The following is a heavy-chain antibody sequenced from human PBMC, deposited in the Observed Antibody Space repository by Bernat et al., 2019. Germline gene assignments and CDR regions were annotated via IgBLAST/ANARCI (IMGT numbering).Heavy chain of an antibody. V-gene: IGHV3-74*01. J-gene: IGHJ4*02. CDR1: GFTFSNYW. CDR2: ISTDVSST. D-gene: IGHD1-26*01. Sequence: EVQLVESGGGLVQPGGSLRLSCAASGFTFSNYWMHWVRQAPGKGLVWVSRISTDVSSTSHADSVKGRFTISRDNAKNTLYLQMNNLRAEDTAVYYCARPQVGGYPGGFDYWGQGTLVTVSS. CDR3: ARPQVGGYPGGFDY.